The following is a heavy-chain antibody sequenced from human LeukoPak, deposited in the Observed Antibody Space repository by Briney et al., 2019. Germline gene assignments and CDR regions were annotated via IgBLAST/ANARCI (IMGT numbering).Heavy chain of an antibody. Sequence: GGSLRLSCAASGFTFSNYAMSWVRQAPGKGLEWVSAISGSGGSTYYADSVKGRFTISRDNSKNTLYLQMNSLRAEDTAVYYCALNGREVPSGAFDIWGQGAMVTVSS. D-gene: IGHD3-16*02. CDR3: ALNGREVPSGAFDI. J-gene: IGHJ3*02. CDR1: GFTFSNYA. CDR2: ISGSGGST. V-gene: IGHV3-23*01.